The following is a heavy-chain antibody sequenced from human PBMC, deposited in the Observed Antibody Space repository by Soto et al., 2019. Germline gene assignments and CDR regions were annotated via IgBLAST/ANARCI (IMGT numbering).Heavy chain of an antibody. V-gene: IGHV1-18*01. J-gene: IGHJ6*02. D-gene: IGHD3-3*01. CDR3: ARDLPWIFGVVIFPPEDGMDV. Sequence: VASVKVSCKASGYTFTSYGISWVRQAPGQGXEWMGWISAYNGNTNYAQKLQGRVTMTTDTSTTTAYMELRSLRSDDTAVYYCARDLPWIFGVVIFPPEDGMDVWGQGTTVTVAS. CDR1: GYTFTSYG. CDR2: ISAYNGNT.